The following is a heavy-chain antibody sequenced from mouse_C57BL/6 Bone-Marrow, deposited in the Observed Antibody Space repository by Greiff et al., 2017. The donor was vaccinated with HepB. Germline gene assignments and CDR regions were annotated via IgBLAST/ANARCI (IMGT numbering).Heavy chain of an antibody. D-gene: IGHD2-5*01. V-gene: IGHV10-1*01. CDR1: GFSFNTYA. CDR3: VRQIVTLDFDY. CDR2: IRSKSNNYAT. Sequence: EVHLVESGGGLVQPKGSLKLSCAASGFSFNTYAMNWVRQAPGKGLEWVARIRSKSNNYATYYADSVKDRFTISRDDSESMLYLQMNNLKTEDTAMYYCVRQIVTLDFDYWGQGTTLTVSS. J-gene: IGHJ2*01.